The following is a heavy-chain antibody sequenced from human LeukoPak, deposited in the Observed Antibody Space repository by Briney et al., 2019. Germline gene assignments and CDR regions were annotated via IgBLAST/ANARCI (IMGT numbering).Heavy chain of an antibody. Sequence: GSLRLSCGASGFTFSSYWMSWVRQAPGKGLEWVANIKQDGSGKYYVDSVKGRFTISRDNAKNSLYLQMNSLRAEDTAVYYCARDYYDYVWGSYRYTSFDYWGQGTLVTVSS. V-gene: IGHV3-7*01. J-gene: IGHJ4*02. CDR3: ARDYYDYVWGSYRYTSFDY. CDR2: IKQDGSGK. D-gene: IGHD3-16*02. CDR1: GFTFSSYW.